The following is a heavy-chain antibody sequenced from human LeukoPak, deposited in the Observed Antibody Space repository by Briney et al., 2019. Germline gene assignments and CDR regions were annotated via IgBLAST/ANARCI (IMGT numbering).Heavy chain of an antibody. J-gene: IGHJ4*02. D-gene: IGHD3-3*01. CDR2: IKQDRSEK. CDR1: GFTFSSYW. Sequence: GGSLRLSCAASGFTFSSYWMSWVRQGPGKGRELVANIKQDRSEKYYVDSVKGRFTISRDNAKNSLYLQMNSLRAEDTAVYYCARLREIPVFGVVTKSTPYFDYWGQGTLVTVSS. V-gene: IGHV3-7*01. CDR3: ARLREIPVFGVVTKSTPYFDY.